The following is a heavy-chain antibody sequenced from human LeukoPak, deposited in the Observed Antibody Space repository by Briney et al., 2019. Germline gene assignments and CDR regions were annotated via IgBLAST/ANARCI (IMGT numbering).Heavy chain of an antibody. D-gene: IGHD3-9*01. J-gene: IGHJ6*02. CDR2: IYYSGST. V-gene: IGHV4-59*01. CDR1: GGSINSYY. CDR3: ARSGDYDILTGYYSPDYYYYGMDV. Sequence: TSGTLSLTCTVSGGSINSYYWSWIRQPPGKGLEWIGYIYYSGSTNYNPSLKSRVTISVDTSKNQFSLKLSSVTAADTAVYYCARSGDYDILTGYYSPDYYYYGMDVWGQGTTVTVSS.